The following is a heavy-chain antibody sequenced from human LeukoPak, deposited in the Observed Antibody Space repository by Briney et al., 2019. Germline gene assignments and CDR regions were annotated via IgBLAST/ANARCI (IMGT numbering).Heavy chain of an antibody. CDR3: ARGFAGSSWFYY. CDR1: GGSFSGYY. J-gene: IGHJ4*02. Sequence: SETLSLTCAVYGGSFSGYYWSWIRQPPGKGLEWIGEINHSGSTNYNPSLKSRVTISVDTSKNQFSLKLSSVTAADTAVYYCARGFAGSSWFYYWGQGTLVTVSS. CDR2: INHSGST. D-gene: IGHD6-13*01. V-gene: IGHV4-34*01.